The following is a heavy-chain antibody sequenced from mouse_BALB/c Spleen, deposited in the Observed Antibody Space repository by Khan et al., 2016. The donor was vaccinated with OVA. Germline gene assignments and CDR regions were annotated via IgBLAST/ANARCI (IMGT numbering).Heavy chain of an antibody. CDR2: IDPANGNC. CDR3: ARIYYSRGPY. CDR1: DFNIKDTY. J-gene: IGHJ3*01. Sequence: VQLQQSGAELVKPGASVKLSCTASDFNIKDTYMHWVKQRPEQGLEWIGRIDPANGNCKYDPKSQGKATITADTSSNTAYLQLSSLTSEDTAVSYVARIYYSRGPYGDQGTLVPVSP. V-gene: IGHV14-3*02. D-gene: IGHD1-1*01.